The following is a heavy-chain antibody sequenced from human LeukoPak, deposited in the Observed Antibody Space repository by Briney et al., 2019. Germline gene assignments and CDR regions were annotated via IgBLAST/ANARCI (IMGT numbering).Heavy chain of an antibody. CDR1: GGSFSGYS. Sequence: PSETLSLTCAVYGGSFSGYSWSWIRQPPGKGLEWIGEINHSGSTNYNPSLKSRVTISVDTSKKQFSLKLRSVSAGDTAVYYCARGRLLMWFDPWGQGTLVTVSS. CDR3: ARGRLLMWFDP. J-gene: IGHJ5*02. CDR2: INHSGST. D-gene: IGHD3-16*01. V-gene: IGHV4-34*01.